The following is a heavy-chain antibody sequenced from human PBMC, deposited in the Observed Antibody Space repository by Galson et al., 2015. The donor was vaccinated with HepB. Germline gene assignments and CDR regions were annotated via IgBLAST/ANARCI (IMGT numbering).Heavy chain of an antibody. J-gene: IGHJ4*02. Sequence: SVKVSCKASGYTFTDYIITWVRQAPGQGLEWLGWVSVSHGDTNYAQNFRGRVTMTTDTSSSTAYMDLRYLRSADTATYYCARGSTALLYWGQGTLISVPS. CDR2: VSVSHGDT. D-gene: IGHD5-18*01. V-gene: IGHV1-18*04. CDR1: GYTFTDYI. CDR3: ARGSTALLY.